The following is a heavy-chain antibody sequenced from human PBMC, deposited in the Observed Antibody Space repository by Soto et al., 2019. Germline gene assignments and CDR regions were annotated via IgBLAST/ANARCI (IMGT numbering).Heavy chain of an antibody. J-gene: IGHJ4*02. CDR2: ISGSGGST. V-gene: IGHV3-23*01. CDR3: AKFGEPVVVPAGHDFDY. Sequence: GGSLRLCCAASGVTFSSYAMSWVRQAPGKGLEWVSAISGSGGSTYYADSVKGRFTISRDNSKNTLYLQMNSLRAEDTAVYYCAKFGEPVVVPAGHDFDYWGQGTLVTVSS. CDR1: GVTFSSYA. D-gene: IGHD2-2*01.